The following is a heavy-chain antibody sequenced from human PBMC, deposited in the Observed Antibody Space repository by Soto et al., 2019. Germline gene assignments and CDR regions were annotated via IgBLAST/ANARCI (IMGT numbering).Heavy chain of an antibody. Sequence: PGGSLRLSCAASGFTVSSKYMTWVRQAPGKGLEWVSLIQSGGTTYYADSVKGRFTISRDTSENTLHLQMDSLRVEDTAVHYCARDDVLCDGGRCYGIPLDVCGKGTTVTVSS. CDR1: GFTVSSKY. D-gene: IGHD2-15*01. V-gene: IGHV3-66*01. CDR3: ARDDVLCDGGRCYGIPLDV. CDR2: IQSGGTT. J-gene: IGHJ6*04.